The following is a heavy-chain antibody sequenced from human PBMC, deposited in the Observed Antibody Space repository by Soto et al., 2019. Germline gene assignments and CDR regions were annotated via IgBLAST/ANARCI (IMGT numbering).Heavy chain of an antibody. CDR3: AKDLYSSYYYYYYGMDV. CDR2: ISYDGSNK. V-gene: IGHV3-30*18. J-gene: IGHJ6*02. Sequence: PGGSLRLSCAASGFTFSSYGMHWVRQAPGKGLEWVAVISYDGSNKYYADSVKGRFTISRDNSKNTLYLQMNSLRAEDTAVYYCAKDLYSSYYYYYYGMDVWGQGTTVTVSS. D-gene: IGHD6-6*01. CDR1: GFTFSSYG.